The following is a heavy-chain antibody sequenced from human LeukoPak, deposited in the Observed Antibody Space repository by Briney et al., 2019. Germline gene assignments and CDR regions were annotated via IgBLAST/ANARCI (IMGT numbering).Heavy chain of an antibody. D-gene: IGHD3-10*01. CDR1: GFTFSSYG. Sequence: GGSLRLSCAASGFTFSSYGMPWVRQAPGKGLEWVAVIWYDGSNKYYADSVKGRFTISRDNSKNTLYLQMNSLRAEDTAVYYCARDYYGSGSYDYWGQGTLVTVSS. V-gene: IGHV3-33*01. J-gene: IGHJ4*02. CDR3: ARDYYGSGSYDY. CDR2: IWYDGSNK.